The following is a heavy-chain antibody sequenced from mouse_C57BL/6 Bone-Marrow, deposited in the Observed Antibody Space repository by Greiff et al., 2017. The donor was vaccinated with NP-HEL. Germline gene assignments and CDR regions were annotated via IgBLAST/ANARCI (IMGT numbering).Heavy chain of an antibody. D-gene: IGHD2-3*01. J-gene: IGHJ2*01. V-gene: IGHV6-3*01. CDR2: IRLKSDNYAT. Sequence: EVQGVESGGGLVQPGGSMKLSCVASGFTFSNYWMNWVRQSPEKGLEWVAQIRLKSDNYATHYAESVKGRFTISRDDSKSSVYLQMNNLRAEDTGIYYCTGDGYHEKGFDYWGQGTTLTVSS. CDR1: GFTFSNYW. CDR3: TGDGYHEKGFDY.